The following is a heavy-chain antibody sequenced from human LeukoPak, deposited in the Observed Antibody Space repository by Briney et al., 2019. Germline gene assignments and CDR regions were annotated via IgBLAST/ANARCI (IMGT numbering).Heavy chain of an antibody. J-gene: IGHJ5*02. CDR2: IIPFFGTV. Sequence: SVKVSCKASGGTFSDHGFSWVRQAPGQGLEWMGGIIPFFGTVHYAQTFEGRVTISADESTSTVYLALNSLTAEDTAVYYCARDDISTDGTAHWFDPWGQGTLVNVSS. V-gene: IGHV1-69*13. CDR1: GGTFSDHG. D-gene: IGHD5-24*01. CDR3: ARDDISTDGTAHWFDP.